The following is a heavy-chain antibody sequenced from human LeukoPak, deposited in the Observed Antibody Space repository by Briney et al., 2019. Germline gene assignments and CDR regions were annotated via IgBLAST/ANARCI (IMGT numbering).Heavy chain of an antibody. V-gene: IGHV3-23*01. CDR1: GFTFTNYW. J-gene: IGHJ4*02. CDR3: AKAANYDILTGYYLDY. D-gene: IGHD3-9*01. Sequence: PWGSLRLSCAASGFTFTNYWMSWVRQAPGKGLEWVSAITGGGDTTYYADSVKGRFTISRDNSKNTLYLQMNNLRAEDTAIYYCAKAANYDILTGYYLDYWGQGTLVTVSS. CDR2: ITGGGDTT.